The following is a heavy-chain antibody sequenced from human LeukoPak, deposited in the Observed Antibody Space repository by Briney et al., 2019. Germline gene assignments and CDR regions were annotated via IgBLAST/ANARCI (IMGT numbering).Heavy chain of an antibody. J-gene: IGHJ4*02. V-gene: IGHV3-11*05. Sequence: GVSLRLSCAASGFTFSDYYMSCIRQAPGKGLEGVSYISGSSTYTNYAESVKGRFTISRDNAKNLLYLQMHRLRAEDTAVYHCARDCTSTSCYVFDYWGQGTLVSVSS. D-gene: IGHD2-2*01. CDR3: ARDCTSTSCYVFDY. CDR1: GFTFSDYY. CDR2: ISGSSTYT.